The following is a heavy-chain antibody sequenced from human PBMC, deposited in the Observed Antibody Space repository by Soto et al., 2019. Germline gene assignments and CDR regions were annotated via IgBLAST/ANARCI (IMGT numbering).Heavy chain of an antibody. V-gene: IGHV3-23*01. CDR1: GFTFSSYA. J-gene: IGHJ4*02. D-gene: IGHD6-13*01. CDR2: ISASGVGT. Sequence: EVQLLESGGGLVQPGGSLRLSCAASGFTFSSYAMSWVRQAPGKGLEWVSTISASGVGTYYADSVKGRFTISRDNSKNTLYLQMNSLRAEDTAVYYCAKGGSSWSYFDYWGQGTLVTVSS. CDR3: AKGGSSWSYFDY.